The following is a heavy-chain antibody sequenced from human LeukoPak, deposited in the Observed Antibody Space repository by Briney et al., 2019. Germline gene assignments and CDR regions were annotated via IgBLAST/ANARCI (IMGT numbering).Heavy chain of an antibody. V-gene: IGHV4-39*01. CDR1: GGSISSSSYY. J-gene: IGHJ6*03. CDR2: IHYSGST. Sequence: SETLSLTCTVSGGSISSSSYYWGWIRQPPGKGLEWIGNIHYSGSTYYNPSLKSRVTISVDTSKNQFSLKLSSVTAADTAVYYCARQMSGYRYYYYYMDVWGKGTTVTVSS. CDR3: ARQMSGYRYYYYYMDV. D-gene: IGHD3-3*01.